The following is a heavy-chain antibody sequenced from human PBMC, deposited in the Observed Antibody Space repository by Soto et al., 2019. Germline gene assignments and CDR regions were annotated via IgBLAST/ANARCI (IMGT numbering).Heavy chain of an antibody. CDR3: ARDGYDGSGSPYPAY. Sequence: PSETLSLTCSVSGGSRSDYFWSWIRQSPGKGLEWIGYIYYRGSTDYNPSLKSRVTIAVDTSKRQISLRLTSGTAADTAVYYCARDGYDGSGSPYPAYWGPGTQVT. J-gene: IGHJ4*02. CDR2: IYYRGST. V-gene: IGHV4-59*01. CDR1: GGSRSDYF. D-gene: IGHD3-10*01.